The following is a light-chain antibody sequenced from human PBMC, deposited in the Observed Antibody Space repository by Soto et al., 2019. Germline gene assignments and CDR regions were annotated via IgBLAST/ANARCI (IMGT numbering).Light chain of an antibody. CDR3: QSYDSSARKV. J-gene: IGLJ2*01. CDR2: GNS. V-gene: IGLV1-40*01. Sequence: QPVLTQPPSVSGAPGQRVTISCTGSSSNIGAGYDVHWYQQLPGTAPKLLIYGNSNRPSGVPDRFSGSKSGTSASLAITGLQAEDEADYYCQSYDSSARKVFGGGTKLTVL. CDR1: SSNIGAGYD.